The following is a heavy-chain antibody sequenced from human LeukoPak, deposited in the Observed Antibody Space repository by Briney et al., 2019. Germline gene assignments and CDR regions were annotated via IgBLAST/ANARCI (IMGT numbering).Heavy chain of an antibody. D-gene: IGHD6-19*01. CDR1: GGSISPYY. Sequence: SETLSLTCTVTGGSISPYYWSWIRQPPGKGLEWIAYIYYTGRTNSNPSLKSRVTTSVDTSKNQFFLRLNSVTAADTAVYYCARARGWPDGLYYFDYWGQGTLVTVSS. CDR3: ARARGWPDGLYYFDY. V-gene: IGHV4-59*01. CDR2: IYYTGRT. J-gene: IGHJ4*02.